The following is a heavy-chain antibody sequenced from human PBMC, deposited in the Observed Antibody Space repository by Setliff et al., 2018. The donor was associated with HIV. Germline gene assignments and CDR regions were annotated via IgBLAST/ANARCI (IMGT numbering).Heavy chain of an antibody. Sequence: LSLTCTVSTGSISRYFYYWAWIRQPPGKGLEWIGSFYSGGGTSYNPSLNSRVTISVDTSKNQFSLKLRSVTAADTSMYYCARQRADCSGGSCYGYWGQGTLVTVSS. J-gene: IGHJ4*01. CDR1: TGSISRYFYY. D-gene: IGHD2-15*01. V-gene: IGHV4-39*01. CDR3: ARQRADCSGGSCYGY. CDR2: FYSGGGT.